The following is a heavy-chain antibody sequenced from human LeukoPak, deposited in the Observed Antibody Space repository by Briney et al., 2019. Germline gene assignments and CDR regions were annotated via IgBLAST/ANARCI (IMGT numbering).Heavy chain of an antibody. CDR3: AKSVAIYFYYGLDV. D-gene: IGHD3-3*01. CDR2: ISGSGGST. CDR1: GFTFGDYA. J-gene: IGHJ6*02. Sequence: GGSLRLSCTASGFTFGDYAMSWFRQAPGKGLEWVSAISGSGGSTYYADSVKGRFTISRDNSKNTLFLQMNSLRAEDTAPYYCAKSVAIYFYYGLDVWGQGTTVAVSS. V-gene: IGHV3-23*01.